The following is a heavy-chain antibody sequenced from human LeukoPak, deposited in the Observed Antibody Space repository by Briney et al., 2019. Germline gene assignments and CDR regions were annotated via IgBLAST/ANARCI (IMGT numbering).Heavy chain of an antibody. J-gene: IGHJ4*02. CDR1: GYTFTSYY. CDR3: ARGKDYYDSSGYYYPFDY. CDR2: INPSGGST. Sequence: ASVKLSCKASGYTFTSYYMHWVRQAPGQGLEWMGIINPSGGSTSYAQKFQGRVTITADKSTSTAYMELSSLRSEDTAVYYCARGKDYYDSSGYYYPFDYWGQGTLVTVSS. D-gene: IGHD3-22*01. V-gene: IGHV1-46*01.